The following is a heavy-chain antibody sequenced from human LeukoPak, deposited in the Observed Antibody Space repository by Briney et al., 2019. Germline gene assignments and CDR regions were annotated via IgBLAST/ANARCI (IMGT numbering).Heavy chain of an antibody. V-gene: IGHV3-48*03. Sequence: GGSLRLSCAASGFTFSSYEMNWVRQAPGKGLERVSYISSSGSTIYYADSVKGRFTISRDNAKNSMCLQMNRLRAEDRAVYYCAREGSGSYYFDYWGQGTLVTVSS. CDR3: AREGSGSYYFDY. D-gene: IGHD3-10*01. CDR2: ISSSGSTI. J-gene: IGHJ4*02. CDR1: GFTFSSYE.